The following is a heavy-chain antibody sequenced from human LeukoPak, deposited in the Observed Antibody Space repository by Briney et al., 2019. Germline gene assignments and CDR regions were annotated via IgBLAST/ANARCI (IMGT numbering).Heavy chain of an antibody. Sequence: GGSLRLSCAASGFTFSSYGMHWVRQAPGKGLEWVALIWYDGSNKYYTDSVKGRLTISRDNSKNTLYLQMNSLRAEDTAVYYCASGTPSGGYGNFDYWGQGTLVTVSS. CDR1: GFTFSSYG. CDR3: ASGTPSGGYGNFDY. V-gene: IGHV3-33*01. CDR2: IWYDGSNK. D-gene: IGHD1-26*01. J-gene: IGHJ4*02.